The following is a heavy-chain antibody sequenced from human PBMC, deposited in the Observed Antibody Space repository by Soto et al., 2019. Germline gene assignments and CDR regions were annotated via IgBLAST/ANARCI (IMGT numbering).Heavy chain of an antibody. J-gene: IGHJ6*02. Sequence: PSETLSLTCTVSGGSIGSSSYYWGWIRQPPGKGLEWIGSIYYSGSTYYNPSLKSRVTISVDTSKNQFSLRAEDTAVYYCAKEACGGWCPYYYYGMDVWGQGTTVTVSS. CDR3: AKEACGGWCPYYYYGMDV. D-gene: IGHD2-21*01. CDR2: IYYSGST. V-gene: IGHV4-39*07. CDR1: GGSIGSSSYY.